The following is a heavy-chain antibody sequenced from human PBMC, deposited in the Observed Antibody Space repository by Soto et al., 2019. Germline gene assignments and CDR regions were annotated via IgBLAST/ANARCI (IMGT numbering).Heavy chain of an antibody. V-gene: IGHV3-74*01. CDR3: TTVLEY. CDR2: IDGVGAGT. CDR1: GFTFTNYW. J-gene: IGHJ4*01. Sequence: EVQLVQSGGGSVQPGGSLRLSCAASGFTFTNYWMHWVRQVPGKGLVWVSRIDGVGAGTSYSDSVRGRFTISRDNAENMFYLQRNSLRAEERAVYNGTTVLEYWGKEPWSPSPQ.